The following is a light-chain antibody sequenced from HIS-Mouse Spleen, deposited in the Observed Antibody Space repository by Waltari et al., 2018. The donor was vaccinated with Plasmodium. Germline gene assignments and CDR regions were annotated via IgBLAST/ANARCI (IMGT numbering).Light chain of an antibody. CDR3: QQYYSTPPYT. Sequence: DIVMTQSPDSLAVSLGERATINCKSSQSVLYSSNNKNYLAGYQQKPGQPAKLLIYCASTRESGVTDRFSGSGSGTEFTLTISSLQAEDVAVYYCQQYYSTPPYTFGQGTKLEIK. CDR2: CAS. CDR1: QSVLYSSNNKNY. J-gene: IGKJ2*01. V-gene: IGKV4-1*01.